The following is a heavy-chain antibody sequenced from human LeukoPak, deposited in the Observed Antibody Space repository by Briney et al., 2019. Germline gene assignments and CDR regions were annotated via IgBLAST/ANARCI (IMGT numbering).Heavy chain of an antibody. D-gene: IGHD3-10*01. CDR3: AKGSMYYYGSGSYTNDY. CDR1: GFTFSSYA. V-gene: IGHV3-23*01. Sequence: HSGGSLRLSCAASGFTFSSYAMSWVRQAPGKGLEWVSAISGSGGSTYYADSVKGRFTISRDNSKNTLYLQMNSLRAEDTAVYYCAKGSMYYYGSGSYTNDYWGQGTLVTVSS. CDR2: ISGSGGST. J-gene: IGHJ4*02.